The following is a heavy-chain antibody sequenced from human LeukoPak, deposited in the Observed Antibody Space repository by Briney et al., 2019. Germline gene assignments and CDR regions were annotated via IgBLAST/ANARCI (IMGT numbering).Heavy chain of an antibody. CDR3: AKDGGDSSGYYAEYNWFDP. CDR1: GFTFSSYA. Sequence: PGGSLRLSCAASGFTFSSYAMSWVRQAPGKGLEWVSAISGSGGSTYYAGSVKGRFTISRDNSKNTLYLQMNSLRAEDTAVYYCAKDGGDSSGYYAEYNWFDPWGQGTLVTVSS. V-gene: IGHV3-23*01. J-gene: IGHJ5*02. CDR2: ISGSGGST. D-gene: IGHD3-22*01.